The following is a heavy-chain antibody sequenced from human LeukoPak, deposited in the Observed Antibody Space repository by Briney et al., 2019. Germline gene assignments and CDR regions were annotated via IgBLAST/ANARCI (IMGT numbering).Heavy chain of an antibody. V-gene: IGHV4-34*01. CDR3: ASHGKAAITAAGTGGVDWFDP. CDR1: GGTFSAYY. Sequence: PSETLSLTCAVYGGTFSAYYWSWIRQPPGKGLEWIGEINHGGSTNYNPSLKSRVTIPVDTSKNQFSLKLSSVTAADTAVYYCASHGKAAITAAGTGGVDWFDPWGEGTLVTVSS. CDR2: INHGGST. D-gene: IGHD6-13*01. J-gene: IGHJ5*02.